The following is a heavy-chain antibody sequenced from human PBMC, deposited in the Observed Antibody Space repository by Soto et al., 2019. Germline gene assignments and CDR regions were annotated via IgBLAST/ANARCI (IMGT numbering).Heavy chain of an antibody. CDR1: GDSISRSSNY. V-gene: IGHV4-39*01. D-gene: IGHD2-15*01. Sequence: QLQLQESGPGLVKPSETLSLTCTVSGDSISRSSNYWGWIRQPPGKGLEWIGNINYSGTTYHNPSHKSRVTISVDTSKNQSSLKLTSVTAADTAVYYCARHGSDIVIGGDWFDPWGQGTLVTVSS. CDR2: INYSGTT. J-gene: IGHJ5*02. CDR3: ARHGSDIVIGGDWFDP.